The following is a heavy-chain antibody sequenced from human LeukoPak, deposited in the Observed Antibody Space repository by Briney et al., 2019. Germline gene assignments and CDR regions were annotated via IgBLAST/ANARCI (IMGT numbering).Heavy chain of an antibody. D-gene: IGHD6-6*01. CDR2: IYPGDSDT. CDR3: ASGEQLVFDY. V-gene: IGHV5-51*01. CDR1: GYSFTSYW. Sequence: GEPLQISCKGSGYSFTSYWIGWVRQMPGQGLEWMGIIYPGDSDTRYSPSFQGQVPNSADKSISTAYLQWSSLKASDTAMYYCASGEQLVFDYCGQGTLVTVSS. J-gene: IGHJ4*02.